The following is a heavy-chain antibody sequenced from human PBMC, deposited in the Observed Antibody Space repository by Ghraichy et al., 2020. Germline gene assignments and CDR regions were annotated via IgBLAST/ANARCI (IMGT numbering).Heavy chain of an antibody. J-gene: IGHJ5*02. V-gene: IGHV1-8*01. CDR3: ASWVWDYAKNNWFDP. CDR2: MNPNSGNT. Sequence: ASVKVSCKASGYTFTSYDINWVRQATGQGLEWMGWMNPNSGNTGYAQKFQGRVTMTRNTSISTAYMELSSLRSKDTAVYYCASWVWDYAKNNWFDPWGQGTLVTVSS. CDR1: GYTFTSYD. D-gene: IGHD4-17*01.